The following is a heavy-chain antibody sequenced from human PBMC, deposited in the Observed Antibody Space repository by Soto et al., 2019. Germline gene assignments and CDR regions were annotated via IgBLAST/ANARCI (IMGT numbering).Heavy chain of an antibody. D-gene: IGHD3-16*01. Sequence: EVQLLESGGGLVQPWGSLRLSCAASGFTFSSFAMAWVRQAPGKGLQWVGGITYGHYPFYTDSVKGRFTISRDNSENALYLQMSGLRAEDTAVYYCVKYTITGSVGEHWGLGTLVTVSS. CDR1: GFTFSSFA. J-gene: IGHJ1*01. CDR2: ITYGHYP. V-gene: IGHV3-23*01. CDR3: VKYTITGSVGEH.